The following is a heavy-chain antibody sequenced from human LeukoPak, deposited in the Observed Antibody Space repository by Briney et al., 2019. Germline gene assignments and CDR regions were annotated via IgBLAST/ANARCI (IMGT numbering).Heavy chain of an antibody. CDR1: GFTFSSYA. CDR3: AKLGAGTIAFDI. J-gene: IGHJ3*02. V-gene: IGHV3-23*01. CDR2: ISGSGGST. Sequence: PGGSLRLSCAAPGFTFSSYAMSWFRQAPGKGLEWVSAISGSGGSTYYADSVKGRFTISRDNSKNTLYLQMNSLRAEDTAVYYCAKLGAGTIAFDIWGQGTMVTVSS. D-gene: IGHD6-13*01.